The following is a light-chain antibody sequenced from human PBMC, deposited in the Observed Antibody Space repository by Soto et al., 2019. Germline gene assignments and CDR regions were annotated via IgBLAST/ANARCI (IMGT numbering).Light chain of an antibody. CDR2: DVS. CDR3: SSYTSRSTLVV. V-gene: IGLV2-14*01. Sequence: QSVLTQPASVSGAPGQSITISCTGTSSDAGGYNYVSWYQQHPRKAPKLMIYDVSNRPSGVSNRFSGSKSGNTAALTIAGLQVEDEADYYCSSYTSRSTLVVFGGGTKPTVL. J-gene: IGLJ2*01. CDR1: SSDAGGYNY.